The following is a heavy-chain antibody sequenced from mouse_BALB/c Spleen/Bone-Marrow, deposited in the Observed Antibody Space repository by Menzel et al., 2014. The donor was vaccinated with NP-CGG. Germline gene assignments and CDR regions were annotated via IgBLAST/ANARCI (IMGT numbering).Heavy chain of an antibody. CDR1: GFTFSSYT. V-gene: IGHV5-6-4*01. Sequence: EVKLMESGGGLVKPGGSLKPSCAASGFTFSSYTMSWVRQTPEKRLEWVATITSVGVYTYYPDSVKGRFTISRDNAKNTLYLQMSSLKSEDTAMYYCTRDLYDGYSYYAMDYWGQGTSVTVSS. CDR3: TRDLYDGYSYYAMDY. D-gene: IGHD2-3*01. J-gene: IGHJ4*01. CDR2: ITSVGVYT.